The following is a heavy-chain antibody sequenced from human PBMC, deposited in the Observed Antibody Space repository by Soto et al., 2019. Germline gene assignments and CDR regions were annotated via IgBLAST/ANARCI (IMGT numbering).Heavy chain of an antibody. CDR2: INAGNGNT. CDR3: ASLFRVGIRFLDWLPDRGWFDP. CDR1: GYTFTSYA. Sequence: ASVKVSCKASGYTFTSYAMHWVRQAPGQRPEWMGWINAGNGNTKYSQKFQGRVTITRDTSASTAYMELSSLRSEDTAVYYCASLFRVGIRFLDWLPDRGWFDPWGQGTLVTVSS. D-gene: IGHD3-3*01. V-gene: IGHV1-3*01. J-gene: IGHJ5*02.